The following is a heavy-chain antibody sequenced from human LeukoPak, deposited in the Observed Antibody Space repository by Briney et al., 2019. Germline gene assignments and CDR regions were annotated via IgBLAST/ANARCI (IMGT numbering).Heavy chain of an antibody. D-gene: IGHD3-10*01. CDR2: IPNTSTYT. J-gene: IGHJ4*02. CDR1: GFTFSDYY. V-gene: IGHV3-11*06. Sequence: GGSLRLSCVASGFTFSDYYMSWIRQAPGKGLEWVSYIPNTSTYTSYADSVKGRFTISRDNSKNTLYLQMNSLRAEDTAVYYCAKAHYYGSGSYYNDYWGQGTLVTVSS. CDR3: AKAHYYGSGSYYNDY.